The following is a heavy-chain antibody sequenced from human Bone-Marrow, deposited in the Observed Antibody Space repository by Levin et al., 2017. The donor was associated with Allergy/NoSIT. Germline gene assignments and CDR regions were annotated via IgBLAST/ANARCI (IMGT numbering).Heavy chain of an antibody. Sequence: GESLKISCAVSGFTFRKAWMSWVRQAPGKGLEWVGRIKSQADGGTTHYATPVKGRFTIPGDDSRNTLLLQMSSLQTEDTGVYYCTSDDYQENGGVGFWGQGTRVTVSS. CDR1: GFTFRKAW. V-gene: IGHV3-15*01. D-gene: IGHD3-3*01. CDR2: IKSQADGGTT. J-gene: IGHJ4*02. CDR3: TSDDYQENGGVGF.